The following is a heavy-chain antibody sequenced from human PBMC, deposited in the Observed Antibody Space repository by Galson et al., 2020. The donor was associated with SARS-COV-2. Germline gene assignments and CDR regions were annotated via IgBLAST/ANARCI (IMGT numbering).Heavy chain of an antibody. CDR1: GFTFDDYA. J-gene: IGHJ4*02. V-gene: IGHV3-9*01. D-gene: IGHD4-4*01. CDR3: AKDMGERIEMPTV. Sequence: GGSLRLSCAASGFTFDDYAMHWVRQAPGKGLEWVSGISWNSGSIGYADSVKGRFTISRDNAKNSLYLQMNSLRADDTALYYCAKDMGERIEMPTVWGQGTLVTVSS. CDR2: ISWNSGSI.